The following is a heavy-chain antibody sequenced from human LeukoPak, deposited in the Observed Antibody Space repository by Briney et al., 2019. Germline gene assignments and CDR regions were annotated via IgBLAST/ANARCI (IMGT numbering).Heavy chain of an antibody. D-gene: IGHD1-26*01. J-gene: IGHJ3*02. Sequence: GGSLRLSCAASGLSFNSCGMHWVRQAPGKGLEWVAVISYDGSNKYYADSVKGRFTISRDNSKNTLYLQMNSLRAEDTAVYYCAKGRGGSYYFAFDIWGQGTMVTVSS. V-gene: IGHV3-30*18. CDR1: GLSFNSCG. CDR3: AKGRGGSYYFAFDI. CDR2: ISYDGSNK.